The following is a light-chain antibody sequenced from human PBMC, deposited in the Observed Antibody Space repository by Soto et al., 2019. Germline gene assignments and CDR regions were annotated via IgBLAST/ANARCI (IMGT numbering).Light chain of an antibody. CDR1: NIGSKS. CDR3: QVWDNHSDIVL. Sequence: SYELTQPPSVSVAPGKTARITCGGNNIGSKSVHWYQQKPGQAPVLVIYYDSDRPSGIPERFSGSNSGNTATLTISRVEAGDEADYYCQVWDNHSDIVLFGGGTKVTVL. J-gene: IGLJ2*01. V-gene: IGLV3-21*04. CDR2: YDS.